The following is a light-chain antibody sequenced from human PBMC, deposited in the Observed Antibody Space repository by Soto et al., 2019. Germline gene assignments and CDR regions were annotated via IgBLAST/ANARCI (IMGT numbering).Light chain of an antibody. CDR1: QSVSSSY. J-gene: IGKJ1*01. CDR3: QQYGSSPT. Sequence: EIVLTQSPGTLSLSPGERATLSCRASQSVSSSYLAWYQQKPGQAPRLLIYGASSRATGIPDRFSGSGSGTDVTLTISRLEPEDFAVYYCQQYGSSPTFGQGTQ. CDR2: GAS. V-gene: IGKV3-20*01.